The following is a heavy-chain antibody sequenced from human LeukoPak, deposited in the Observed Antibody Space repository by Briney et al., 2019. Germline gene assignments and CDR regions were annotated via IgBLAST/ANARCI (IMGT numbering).Heavy chain of an antibody. V-gene: IGHV4-38-2*02. CDR2: IYYTGKT. D-gene: IGHD6-19*01. J-gene: IGHJ5*02. CDR3: ARDRIAVSDPPNWFDP. Sequence: QPSETLSLTCTVSGYSISSGYYWGWIRQPPGKGLQWIGSIYYTGKTYYNPSLKSRVTISLDTSKNQFSLKVNSVTAADTAIYYCARDRIAVSDPPNWFDPWGQGTLVTVSS. CDR1: GYSISSGYY.